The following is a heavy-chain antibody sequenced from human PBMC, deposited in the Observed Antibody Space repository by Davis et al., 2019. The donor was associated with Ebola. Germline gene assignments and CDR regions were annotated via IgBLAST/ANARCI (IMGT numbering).Heavy chain of an antibody. CDR2: IKQDGSEK. V-gene: IGHV3-7*01. CDR1: GFTFNNYA. D-gene: IGHD5-12*01. CDR3: ARVRWLRYYYFDY. Sequence: GGSLRLSCVASGFTFNNYAMSWIRQAPGKGLEWVANIKQDGSEKYYVDSVKGRFTISRDNAKNSLYLQMNSLRAEDTAVYYCARVRWLRYYYFDYWGQGTLVTVSS. J-gene: IGHJ4*02.